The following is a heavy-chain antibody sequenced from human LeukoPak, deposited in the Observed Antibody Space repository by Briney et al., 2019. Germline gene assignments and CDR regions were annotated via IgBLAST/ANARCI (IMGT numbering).Heavy chain of an antibody. V-gene: IGHV4-34*01. CDR3: ASLDERYYYDTTGLPAFDY. CDR2: INPSRST. J-gene: IGHJ4*02. D-gene: IGHD3-22*01. Sequence: PSATLSLTCAVYGGPFSGYYWSWIRQPPRQGLESIGEINPSRSTNYNPSLKSRVTISVATSKNQFSLKLSSVTAADTAVYYCASLDERYYYDTTGLPAFDYWGQGTLVTVSS. CDR1: GGPFSGYY.